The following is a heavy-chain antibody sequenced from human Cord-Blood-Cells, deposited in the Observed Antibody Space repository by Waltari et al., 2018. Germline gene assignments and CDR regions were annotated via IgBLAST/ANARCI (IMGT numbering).Heavy chain of an antibody. D-gene: IGHD2-2*01. CDR2: ISWNSGSI. CDR1: FDDYA. V-gene: IGHV3-9*01. Sequence: FDDYAMHWVRRAPGKGLEWVSGISWNSGSIGYADSVKGRFTISRDNAKNSLYLQMNSLRAEDTALYYCAKEYCSSTSCYYYYYYGMDVWGQGTTVTVSS. CDR3: AKEYCSSTSCYYYYYYGMDV. J-gene: IGHJ6*02.